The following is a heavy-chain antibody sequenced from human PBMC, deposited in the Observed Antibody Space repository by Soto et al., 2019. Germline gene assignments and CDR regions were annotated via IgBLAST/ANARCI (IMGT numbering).Heavy chain of an antibody. CDR1: GYTFTGYY. CDR2: INPNSGGT. J-gene: IGHJ5*02. V-gene: IGHV1-2*04. Sequence: ASVKVSCKSSGYTFTGYYMHWVRQAPGQGLEWMGWINPNSGGTNYAQKFQGWVTMTRDTSISTAYMELSRLRSDDTAVYYCARAFFGGYCSGGSCRKTNWFDPWGQGTLVTVSS. D-gene: IGHD2-15*01. CDR3: ARAFFGGYCSGGSCRKTNWFDP.